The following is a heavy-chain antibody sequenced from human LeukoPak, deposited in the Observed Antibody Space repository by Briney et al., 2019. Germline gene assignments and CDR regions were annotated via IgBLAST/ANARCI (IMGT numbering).Heavy chain of an antibody. V-gene: IGHV1-46*01. J-gene: IGHJ6*04. CDR3: ARDLWFGESSYGMDV. D-gene: IGHD3-10*01. CDR1: GYTFTSYY. CDR2: INPSGGST. Sequence: GASVKVSCKASGYTFTSYYMHWVRQVPGQGLEWMGIINPSGGSTSYAQKFQGRVTMTRDTSTSTVYMELSSLRSEDTAVYYCARDLWFGESSYGMDVWGKGTTVTVSS.